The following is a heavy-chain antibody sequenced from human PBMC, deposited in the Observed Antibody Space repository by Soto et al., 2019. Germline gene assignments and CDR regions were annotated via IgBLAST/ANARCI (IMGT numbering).Heavy chain of an antibody. J-gene: IGHJ4*02. CDR1: GFTFSSDA. D-gene: IGHD3-10*01. CDR2: ISSNGGST. V-gene: IGHV3-64*01. Sequence: EVQLVESVGGLVQPGGSLRLSCAASGFTFSSDAMHWVRQAPGKGLEYVSAISSNGGSTYYANSVKGRFTISRDNSKNTLYLQMGSLRAEDMAVYYCAIQGRAVSSYYFDYLGQGTLVTVSS. CDR3: AIQGRAVSSYYFDY.